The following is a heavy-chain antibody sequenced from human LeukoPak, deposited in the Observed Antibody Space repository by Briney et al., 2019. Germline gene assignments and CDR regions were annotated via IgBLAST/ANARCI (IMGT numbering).Heavy chain of an antibody. Sequence: PGGSLRLSCAASGFTFSSYAMSWVRQAPGKGLEWVSAISGSGGSTYYADSVKGRFTISRDNSKNTLYLQMNSLRAEDTAVYYCAKDPHVVVTSSRDYWGQGTWSPSPQ. CDR1: GFTFSSYA. CDR3: AKDPHVVVTSSRDY. V-gene: IGHV3-23*01. D-gene: IGHD2-21*02. CDR2: ISGSGGST. J-gene: IGHJ4*02.